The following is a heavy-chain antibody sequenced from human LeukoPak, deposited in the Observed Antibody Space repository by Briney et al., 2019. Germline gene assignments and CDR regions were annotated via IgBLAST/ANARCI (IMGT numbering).Heavy chain of an antibody. CDR3: AREDYGDYYYYYYGMDV. Sequence: PGGSLRLSCAASGFTFSSSAMSWVRQAPGKGLEWVSAISNNGGYTYYADSVQGRFTISRDNSKSTLCLQMNSLRAEDTAVYYCAREDYGDYYYYYYGMDVWGQGTTVTVSS. V-gene: IGHV3-23*01. CDR2: ISNNGGYT. J-gene: IGHJ6*02. D-gene: IGHD4-17*01. CDR1: GFTFSSSA.